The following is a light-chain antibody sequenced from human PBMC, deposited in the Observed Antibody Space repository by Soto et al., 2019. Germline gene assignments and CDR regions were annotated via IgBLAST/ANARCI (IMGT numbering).Light chain of an antibody. J-gene: IGLJ3*02. V-gene: IGLV2-14*02. Sequence: QSALTQPASVSGSPGQSITISCTGTSSDVGRCNIVSWYQQHPGKAPKLIIYGNSNRPSGVPDRFSGSKSGTSASLAITGLQAEDEADYSCQSYDRSLRGRVFGGGTKVTVL. CDR2: GNS. CDR3: QSYDRSLRGRV. CDR1: SSDVGRCNI.